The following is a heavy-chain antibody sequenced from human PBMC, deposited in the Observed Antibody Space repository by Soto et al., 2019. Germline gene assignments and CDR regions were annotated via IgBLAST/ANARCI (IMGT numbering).Heavy chain of an antibody. Sequence: SETLSLTCTVSGGSISSSSYYWGWIRQPPGKGLEWIGSIYYSGSTYYNPSLKSRVTISVDTSKNQFSLKLSSVTAADTAVYYCASVLNIVATDTSYYFDYWGQGTLVTVSS. CDR2: IYYSGST. CDR1: GGSISSSSYY. CDR3: ASVLNIVATDTSYYFDY. J-gene: IGHJ4*02. D-gene: IGHD5-12*01. V-gene: IGHV4-39*01.